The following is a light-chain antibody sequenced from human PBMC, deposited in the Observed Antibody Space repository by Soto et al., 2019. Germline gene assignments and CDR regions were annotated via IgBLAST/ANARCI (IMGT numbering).Light chain of an antibody. CDR2: DAS. CDR3: HQYGTSPQT. V-gene: IGKV3-20*01. J-gene: IGKJ1*01. CDR1: QSVSNTH. Sequence: IVLTQSHGSLSLSPGESPTLSCRASQSVSNTHVAWHQQRPGQAPRLLIYDASRRDIGVPDRFSGSGSATDFTLTISGLEPEDFAVYFCHQYGTSPQTFGQGTKVDIK.